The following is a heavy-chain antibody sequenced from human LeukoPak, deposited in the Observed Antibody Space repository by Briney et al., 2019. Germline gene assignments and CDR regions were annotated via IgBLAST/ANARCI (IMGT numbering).Heavy chain of an antibody. Sequence: EASVKVSCKASGGTFSSYAISWVRQAPGQGLEWMGGIIPIFGTANYAQKFQGRVTITADESTSTAYMELSSLRSEDTAVYYCARHSSVPAATEYWYFDLWGRGTLVTVSS. CDR3: ARHSSVPAATEYWYFDL. CDR1: GGTFSSYA. J-gene: IGHJ2*01. V-gene: IGHV1-69*13. D-gene: IGHD2-2*01. CDR2: IIPIFGTA.